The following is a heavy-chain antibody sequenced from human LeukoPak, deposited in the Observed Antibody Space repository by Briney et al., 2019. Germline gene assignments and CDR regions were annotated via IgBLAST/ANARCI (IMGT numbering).Heavy chain of an antibody. CDR2: ISGDGGST. J-gene: IGHJ4*02. Sequence: GSLRLSCAAPGFIFDNYAIHWVRQAPGKGLEWVSLISGDGGSTFYADSVRGRFTISRDNTRKSLSLQMSSLRSEDTALYYCARESETSGWYDYWGQGTLVTVSS. CDR1: GFIFDNYA. V-gene: IGHV3-43*02. D-gene: IGHD6-19*01. CDR3: ARESETSGWYDY.